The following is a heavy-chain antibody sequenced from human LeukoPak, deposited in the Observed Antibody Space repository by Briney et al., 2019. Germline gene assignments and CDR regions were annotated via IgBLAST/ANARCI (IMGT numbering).Heavy chain of an antibody. D-gene: IGHD5-12*01. V-gene: IGHV3-9*01. J-gene: IGHJ4*02. CDR1: GFTFSSYG. Sequence: GGSLRLSCAASGFTFSSYGMHWVRQAPGKGLEWVSGINWNSDSIGYADSVKGRFTTSRDNAKNSLYLQMNSLRAEDTAFYYCAINGGGGSGYGNFDYWGQGTLVTVSS. CDR2: INWNSDSI. CDR3: AINGGGGSGYGNFDY.